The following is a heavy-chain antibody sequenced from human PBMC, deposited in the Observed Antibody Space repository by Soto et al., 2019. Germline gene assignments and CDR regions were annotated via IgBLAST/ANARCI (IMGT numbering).Heavy chain of an antibody. V-gene: IGHV4-34*01. CDR2: INHSGST. Sequence: QVQLQQWGAGLLKPSETLSLTCAVYGGSFSGYYWNWIRQPPGKGLEWIGEINHSGSTNYNPSLKSRVTISVDTSMNHFSLKLSSVTAADTAVYYCAKTTGFYYYMDVWGKGTTVTVSS. CDR1: GGSFSGYY. J-gene: IGHJ6*03. D-gene: IGHD4-4*01. CDR3: AKTTGFYYYMDV.